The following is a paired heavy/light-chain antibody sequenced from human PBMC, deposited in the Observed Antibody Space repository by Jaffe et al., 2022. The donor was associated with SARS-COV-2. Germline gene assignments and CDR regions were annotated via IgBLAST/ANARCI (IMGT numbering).Light chain of an antibody. CDR3: QQYYRTPFT. J-gene: IGKJ4*01. CDR2: WAS. Sequence: DIVMTQSPDSLAVSLGERATINCKSSQNILSSSNNKNYLAWYQQKPGQPPKLLIYWASTRESGVPDRFSGSGSGTDFTLTISSLQAEDVAVYYCQQYYRTPFTFGGGTKVEV. CDR1: QNILSSSNNKNY. V-gene: IGKV4-1*01.
Heavy chain of an antibody. CDR3: VRDEGAMTTIRGFDY. V-gene: IGHV3-74*01. CDR2: INRDGSKT. D-gene: IGHD4-4*01. Sequence: EVQLVESGGGPIQPGGSLRLSCAASGFTFSSYWMHWVRQAPGKGPVWVSGINRDGSKTYYADSVKGRFTVSRDNAKNTVYLQMNSLRAEDTAVYYCVRDEGAMTTIRGFDYWGQGTLVTVSS. J-gene: IGHJ4*02. CDR1: GFTFSSYW.